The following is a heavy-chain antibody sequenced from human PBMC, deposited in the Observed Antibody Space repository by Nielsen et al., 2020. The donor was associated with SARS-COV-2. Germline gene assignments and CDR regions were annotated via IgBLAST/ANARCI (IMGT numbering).Heavy chain of an antibody. CDR2: IRRDGGAR. D-gene: IGHD1-26*01. CDR3: VRDTGAWDFDY. J-gene: IGHJ4*02. CDR1: GFSLSNYW. V-gene: IGHV3-7*01. Sequence: GESLKISCVGSGFSLSNYWMSWVRQAPGKGLEWVANIRRDGGARFYVDSVKGRFTISRDNAKNSLYLQMYSLGAEDTAVYYCVRDTGAWDFDYWGQGTLITVSS.